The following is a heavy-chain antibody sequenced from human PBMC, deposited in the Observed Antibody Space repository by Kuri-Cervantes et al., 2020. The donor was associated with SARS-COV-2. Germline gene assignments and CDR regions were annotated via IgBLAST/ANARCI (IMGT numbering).Heavy chain of an antibody. J-gene: IGHJ4*02. D-gene: IGHD3-10*01. CDR1: GFTFSSYW. Sequence: GGSLRLSCAASGFTFSSYWMSWVRQAPGKGLEWVGFIRSKAYGGTTEYAASVKGRFTISRNDSKSIAYLQMNSLKTEDTAVYYCTRVKLLWFGEFSWGQGTLVTVSS. CDR2: IRSKAYGGTT. V-gene: IGHV3-49*04. CDR3: TRVKLLWFGEFS.